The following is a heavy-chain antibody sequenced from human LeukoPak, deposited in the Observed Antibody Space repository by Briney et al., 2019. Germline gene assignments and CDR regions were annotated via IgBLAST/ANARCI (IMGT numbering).Heavy chain of an antibody. CDR2: FYSSEST. Sequence: SETLSLTCTVSGGSITSYYWSWLRQPVGKGLVWIGRFYSSESTNYNPSLKSRVTISVDKSKTQFSLKLTPVTAADSAVYYCARGTRGGTFDIWGQATMVTVSS. CDR1: GGSITSYY. V-gene: IGHV4-4*07. CDR3: ARGTRGGTFDI. J-gene: IGHJ3*02. D-gene: IGHD2-2*01.